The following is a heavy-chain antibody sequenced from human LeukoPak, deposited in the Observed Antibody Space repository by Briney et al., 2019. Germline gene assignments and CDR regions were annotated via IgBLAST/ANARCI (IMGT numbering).Heavy chain of an antibody. CDR3: ARQGSGGYSRGPHDAFDI. CDR1: GYTFSSYW. D-gene: IGHD1-26*01. Sequence: GESLQISCQGSGYTFSSYWIGWVRQMPGRGLEWMGVIYPGDSDIRYSPSFQGQVAISVDKSISTAYLQWSSLKASDTAMYYCARQGSGGYSRGPHDAFDIWGQGTMVTVSS. V-gene: IGHV5-51*01. J-gene: IGHJ3*02. CDR2: IYPGDSDI.